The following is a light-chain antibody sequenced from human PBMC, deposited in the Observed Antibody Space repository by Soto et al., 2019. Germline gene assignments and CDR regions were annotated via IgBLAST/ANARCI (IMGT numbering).Light chain of an antibody. Sequence: EIVMTQSPATLSVSPGERATLSCRASQSVSSNLAWYQQKPAQAPRLLIYGASTRATGIPARFSGSGSGTEFTLTISSQQSEDFAVYYCQQYNNWPHTFGQGTKLEIK. CDR2: GAS. CDR1: QSVSSN. CDR3: QQYNNWPHT. J-gene: IGKJ2*01. V-gene: IGKV3-15*01.